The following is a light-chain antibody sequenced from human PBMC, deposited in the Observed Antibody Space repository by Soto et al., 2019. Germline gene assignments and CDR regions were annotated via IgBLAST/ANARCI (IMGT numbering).Light chain of an antibody. CDR1: SSNIGAGYE. CDR2: GNS. V-gene: IGLV1-40*01. Sequence: QSVLTQPPSASGTPGQRVTISCSGSSSNIGAGYEVHWYQQLPRTAPKLLIYGNSNRPSGVPDRFSGSKSGTSASLAITGLQAEDEADYYCQSYDNSLSGMVFGGGTKVTVL. CDR3: QSYDNSLSGMV. J-gene: IGLJ2*01.